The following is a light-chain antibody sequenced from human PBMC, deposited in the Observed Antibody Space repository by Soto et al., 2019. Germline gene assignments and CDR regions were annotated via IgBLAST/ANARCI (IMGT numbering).Light chain of an antibody. Sequence: IQLTQSPSSLSSSVGDSVTITCRASQVITSYLAWYHQKPGKAPNLLIYGASTLQSGVPSRFSGSGSGTDFTLTINSLQAEDVATYYCQQTRSCPSTFGGGTKVDI. CDR1: QVITSY. CDR3: QQTRSCPST. V-gene: IGKV1-9*01. CDR2: GAS. J-gene: IGKJ4*01.